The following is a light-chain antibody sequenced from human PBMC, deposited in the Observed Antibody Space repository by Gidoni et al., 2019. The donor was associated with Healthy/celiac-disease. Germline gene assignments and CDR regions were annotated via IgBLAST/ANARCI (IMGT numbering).Light chain of an antibody. CDR1: QSISSY. CDR2: AAS. J-gene: IGKJ1*01. V-gene: IGKV1-39*01. CDR3: QQSYSTPWT. Sequence: DIQMIQSPSSLSASVGDRVTIICRASQSISSYLNWYQKKPGKDPKLLIYAASSLQSGVPSRFSGSGSGTDFTLTISSLQPEDFATYYCQQSYSTPWTFGQGTKVEIK.